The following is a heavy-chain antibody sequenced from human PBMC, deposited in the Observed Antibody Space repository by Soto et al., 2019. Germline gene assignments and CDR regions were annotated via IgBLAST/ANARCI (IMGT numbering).Heavy chain of an antibody. CDR2: IKPDNGDT. CDR1: GYPFSKYG. J-gene: IGHJ5*02. V-gene: IGHV1-18*04. Sequence: QLQLVQSGAEVERPGASGRVSCKAYGYPFSKYGISWIRQAPVQGLEWMGWIKPDNGDTNYAQKFQGRVTMNTDTSSHTAYMELRSLRSDDTAVYYCATSYDSGFEPWGQGTLVSVSS. CDR3: ATSYDSGFEP. D-gene: IGHD5-12*01.